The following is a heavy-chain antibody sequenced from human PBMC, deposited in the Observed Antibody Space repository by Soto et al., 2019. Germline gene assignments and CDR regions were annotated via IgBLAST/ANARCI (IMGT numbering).Heavy chain of an antibody. J-gene: IGHJ6*01. D-gene: IGHD3-22*01. Sequence: GASVKVSCKASGGTFSSYAISWVRQAPGQGLEWMGGIIPIFGTANYAQKFQGRVTITADESTSTAYMELSSLRSEDTAVYYCARGYLKSDSSGYFYGMEVLGQGTTIIVSS. V-gene: IGHV1-69*13. CDR3: ARGYLKSDSSGYFYGMEV. CDR2: IIPIFGTA. CDR1: GGTFSSYA.